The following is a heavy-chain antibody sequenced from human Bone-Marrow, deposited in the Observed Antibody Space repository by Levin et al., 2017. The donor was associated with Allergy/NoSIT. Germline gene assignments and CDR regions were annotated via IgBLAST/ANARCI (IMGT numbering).Heavy chain of an antibody. CDR2: ISGDSRYI. J-gene: IGHJ4*02. CDR1: GFIFSDHS. Sequence: GESLKISCSASGFIFSDHSINWVRQAPGKGLEWVSSISGDSRYIHYADSVKGRVTISRDNARNTLYLQMDSLRAEDTAMYYCARMGASRSSSGYYFDYWGQGTLVTVSS. D-gene: IGHD4/OR15-4a*01. V-gene: IGHV3-21*06. CDR3: ARMGASRSSSGYYFDY.